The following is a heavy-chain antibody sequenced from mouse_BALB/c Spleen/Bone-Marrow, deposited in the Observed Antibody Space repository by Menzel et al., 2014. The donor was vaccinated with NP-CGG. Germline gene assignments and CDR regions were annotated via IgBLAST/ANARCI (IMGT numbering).Heavy chain of an antibody. Sequence: EVQLQQSGPGLVKPSQSLSLPCTVTGYSITRDYAWNWIRQFTGNKLEWMGYISYSGSTTYNPSLKSRFSITRDTSKNQFFLQLNSVTTEDTATYYCARSSSYDYDVGFAYWGQGTLVTVSA. CDR2: ISYSGST. D-gene: IGHD2-4*01. CDR3: ARSSSYDYDVGFAY. CDR1: GYSITRDYA. V-gene: IGHV3-2*02. J-gene: IGHJ3*01.